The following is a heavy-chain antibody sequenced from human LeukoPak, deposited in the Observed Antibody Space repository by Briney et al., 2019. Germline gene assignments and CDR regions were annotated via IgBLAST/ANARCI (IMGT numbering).Heavy chain of an antibody. CDR3: ARFGGVIVNYYYYYGMDV. CDR2: MNPNSGNT. J-gene: IGHJ6*02. D-gene: IGHD3-16*02. Sequence: ASVKVSCKASGYTFTSYDINWVRQATGQGLEWMGWMNPNSGNTGYAQKFQGRVTMTRNTSISTAYMELSSLRSEDTAVYYCARFGGVIVNYYYYYGMDVWGQGTTVTVSS. V-gene: IGHV1-8*01. CDR1: GYTFTSYD.